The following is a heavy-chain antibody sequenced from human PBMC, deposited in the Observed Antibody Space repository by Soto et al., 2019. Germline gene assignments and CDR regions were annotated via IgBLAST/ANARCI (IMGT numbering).Heavy chain of an antibody. Sequence: PSETLSLTCTVSGGSISNDYWSWIRQPPGKGLEWIGYFYYRGSTNYNPSLKSRVTISVDPSRTQFSLKLSSVTAADTAVYYCARERLKTANFDYCGPGTLVTVSS. CDR3: ARERLKTANFDY. D-gene: IGHD2-21*02. J-gene: IGHJ4*02. CDR2: FYYRGST. CDR1: GGSISNDY. V-gene: IGHV4-59*01.